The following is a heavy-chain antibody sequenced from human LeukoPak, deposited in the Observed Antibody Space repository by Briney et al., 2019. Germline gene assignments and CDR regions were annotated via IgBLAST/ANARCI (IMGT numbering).Heavy chain of an antibody. Sequence: SVKVSCKASGGTFSSYAISWVRQAPGQGLEWMGGIIPIFGTANYAQKFQGRVTITADESTSTAYMELSSLRSEDTAVYYCAREGGVVVPAASTVACFDIWGQGTKVNVFS. CDR3: AREGGVVVPAASTVACFDI. D-gene: IGHD2-2*01. V-gene: IGHV1-69*13. J-gene: IGHJ3*02. CDR1: GGTFSSYA. CDR2: IIPIFGTA.